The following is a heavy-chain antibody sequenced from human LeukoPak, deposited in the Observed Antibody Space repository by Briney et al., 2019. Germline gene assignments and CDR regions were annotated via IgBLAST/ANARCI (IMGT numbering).Heavy chain of an antibody. CDR1: GYTFTSYD. J-gene: IGHJ3*02. CDR2: MNPNSGNT. V-gene: IGHV1-8*01. CDR3: ARFPWDCSGGSCYLDAFDI. Sequence: ASVKVSCKASGYTFTSYDINWVRQATGQGLEWMGWMNPNSGNTGYAQKFQGRVTITRDTSASTAYMELSSLRSEDTAVYYCARFPWDCSGGSCYLDAFDIWGQGTMVTVSS. D-gene: IGHD2-15*01.